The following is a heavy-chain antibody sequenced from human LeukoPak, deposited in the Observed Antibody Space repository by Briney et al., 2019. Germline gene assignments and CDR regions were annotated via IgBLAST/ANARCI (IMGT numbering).Heavy chain of an antibody. CDR2: IYYTGNT. D-gene: IGHD3-3*01. CDR3: VTYKDFWSGYFDY. CDR1: GGSISSAGHY. V-gene: IGHV4-31*03. Sequence: PSETLSLTCIVSGGSISSAGHYWTWIRQHPGKGLEWIGYIYYTGNTYYNPSLKSRVSISMDTSKNHFSLKLSSVTAADTAVYYCVTYKDFWSGYFDYWGQGTLVSVSS. J-gene: IGHJ4*02.